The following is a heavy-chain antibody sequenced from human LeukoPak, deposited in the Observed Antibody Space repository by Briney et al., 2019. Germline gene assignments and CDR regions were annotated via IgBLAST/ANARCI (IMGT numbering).Heavy chain of an antibody. J-gene: IGHJ4*02. CDR3: ARVRWGGLYYFDY. D-gene: IGHD3-16*01. CDR2: INSDGSST. Sequence: GGSLRLSCAASGFTFSSYWMHWVRQAPGKGLVWVSRINSDGSSTSYADSVKGRFTISRDNAKNTLYLRMNSLRAEDTAVYYCARVRWGGLYYFDYWGQGTLVTVSS. CDR1: GFTFSSYW. V-gene: IGHV3-74*01.